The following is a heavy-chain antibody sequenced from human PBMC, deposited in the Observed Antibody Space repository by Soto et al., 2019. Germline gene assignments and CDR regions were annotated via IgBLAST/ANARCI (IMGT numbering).Heavy chain of an antibody. Sequence: QVQLVQSGAEVKKPGSSVKVSCKASGGTFSSYGFNWVRQAPGQGPEWMGGIIPIFGTTNYAQKFQGRVTITAEESTSTAYMELSSLRSEDTALYYCARWGGIVTTPTFVGPFDYWGQGTLVTVSS. J-gene: IGHJ4*02. CDR3: ARWGGIVTTPTFVGPFDY. D-gene: IGHD1-1*01. CDR2: IIPIFGTT. CDR1: GGTFSSYG. V-gene: IGHV1-69*01.